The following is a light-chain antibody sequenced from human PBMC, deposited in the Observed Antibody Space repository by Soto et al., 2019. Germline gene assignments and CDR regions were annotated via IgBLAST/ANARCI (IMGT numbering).Light chain of an antibody. J-gene: IGKJ1*01. CDR2: GAS. V-gene: IGKV3-15*01. Sequence: IVMKQSPDTLSVSPVERSTLSCRASQSVSSNLAWYQQKPGQAPRLLIYGASTRATGIPARFTGSGSGTEFTLTISSLQSEDLAVYYCQQYNNWPQTFGQGTKVDI. CDR1: QSVSSN. CDR3: QQYNNWPQT.